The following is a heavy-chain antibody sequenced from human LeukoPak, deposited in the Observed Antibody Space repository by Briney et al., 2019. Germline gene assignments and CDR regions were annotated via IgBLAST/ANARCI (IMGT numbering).Heavy chain of an antibody. CDR2: IKQDGSEK. J-gene: IGHJ4*02. Sequence: GGSLRLSCAASGFTFSTYWMSWVRQAPGKGLEWVANIKQDGSEKYYVDSVKGRFTISRDNAKSSLYLQMSSLRADDTAVYYCARDLPTGSDYFDYWGQGTLVTVSS. V-gene: IGHV3-7*01. D-gene: IGHD6-6*01. CDR1: GFTFSTYW. CDR3: ARDLPTGSDYFDY.